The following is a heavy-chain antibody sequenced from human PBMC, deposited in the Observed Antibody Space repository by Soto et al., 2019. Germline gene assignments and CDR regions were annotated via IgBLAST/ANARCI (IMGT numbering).Heavy chain of an antibody. CDR2: ISVSGSAT. V-gene: IGHV3-23*01. CDR1: GLTLSSYA. Sequence: GGSLRLSCAASGLTLSSYAMSWVRQAPGKGLEWVSSISVSGSATYYADSMKGRFTISRDNSKNTLYLQMNSLRVEDAAVYYCAKISPYCGSRTCPLPGWCQGPLVTLSS. CDR3: AKISPYCGSRTCPLPG. J-gene: IGHJ4*02. D-gene: IGHD2-21*01.